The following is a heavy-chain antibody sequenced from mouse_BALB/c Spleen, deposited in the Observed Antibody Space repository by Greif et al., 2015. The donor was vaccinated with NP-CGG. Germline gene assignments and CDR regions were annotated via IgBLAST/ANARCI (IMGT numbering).Heavy chain of an antibody. Sequence: QGQLQQSGAELVKPGASVKLSCKASGYTFTSYYMYWVKQRPGQGLEWIGEINPSNGGTNFNEKFKSKATLTVDKSSSTAYMQLSSLTSEDSAVYYCTRSRDSYFDYWGQGTTLTVSS. J-gene: IGHJ2*01. D-gene: IGHD3-3*01. CDR2: INPSNGGT. CDR3: TRSRDSYFDY. V-gene: IGHV1S81*02. CDR1: GYTFTSYY.